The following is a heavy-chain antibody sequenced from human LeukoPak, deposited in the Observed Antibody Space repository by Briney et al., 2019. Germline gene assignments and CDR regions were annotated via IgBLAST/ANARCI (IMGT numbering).Heavy chain of an antibody. CDR2: INWNGGST. Sequence: TGGSLRLSCAASGFTFDDYGMSWVRQAPGKGLEWVSGINWNGGSTGYADSVKGRFTISRDNAKNSLHLQMNSLRAEDTALYYCARRNDYGDYLWGQGTLVTVSS. V-gene: IGHV3-20*04. CDR3: ARRNDYGDYL. CDR1: GFTFDDYG. J-gene: IGHJ5*02. D-gene: IGHD4-17*01.